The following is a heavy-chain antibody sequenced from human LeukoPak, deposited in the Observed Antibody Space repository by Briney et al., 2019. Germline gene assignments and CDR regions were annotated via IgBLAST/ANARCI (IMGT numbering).Heavy chain of an antibody. CDR1: GFTFSSYD. D-gene: IGHD6-13*01. Sequence: SGGSLRLSCAVSGFTFSSYDVKWVRQAPGKGLEWVSFISSSGSTINYADSVNGRFTISRDNSKNTLYLQMNSLRAEDTAVYYCAKEPSYSSSWSELLDYWGQGTLVTVSS. CDR2: ISSSGSTI. J-gene: IGHJ4*02. CDR3: AKEPSYSSSWSELLDY. V-gene: IGHV3-48*03.